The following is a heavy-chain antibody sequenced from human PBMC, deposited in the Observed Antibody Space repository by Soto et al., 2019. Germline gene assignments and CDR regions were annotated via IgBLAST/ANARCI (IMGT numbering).Heavy chain of an antibody. CDR2: ISSSSSYI. J-gene: IGHJ4*02. V-gene: IGHV3-21*01. CDR1: GFTFSSYS. Sequence: EVQLVESGGGLVKPGGSLRLSCAASGFTFSSYSMNWVRQAPGKGLEWVSSISSSSSYIYYADSVKGRFTISRDNAKNSVSLQMNSLRAEDTAVYYCARDQPGYSYGYGLGYWGQGTLVTVSS. CDR3: ARDQPGYSYGYGLGY. D-gene: IGHD5-18*01.